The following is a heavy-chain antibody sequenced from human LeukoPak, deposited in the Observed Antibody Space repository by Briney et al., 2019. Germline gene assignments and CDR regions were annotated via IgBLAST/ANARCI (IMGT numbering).Heavy chain of an antibody. CDR1: GFTFSSYA. J-gene: IGHJ6*02. Sequence: GGSLRLSCAASGFTFSSYAMSWVRQAPGKGLEWVSVISGSGGSTYYADSVKGRFTISRDNSKKTLYLQMNSLRAEDTAVYYCAKKGLGFYPSGMDVWGQGTTVTVSS. V-gene: IGHV3-23*01. CDR2: ISGSGGST. CDR3: AKKGLGFYPSGMDV. D-gene: IGHD1-26*01.